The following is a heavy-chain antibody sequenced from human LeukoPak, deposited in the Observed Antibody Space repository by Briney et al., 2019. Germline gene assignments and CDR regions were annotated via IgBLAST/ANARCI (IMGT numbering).Heavy chain of an antibody. J-gene: IGHJ6*02. V-gene: IGHV1-69*04. Sequence: ASVKVSFKASGGTFSSYAISWVRQAPGQGLEWMGRIIPILGIANYAQKFQGRVTITADKSTSTAYMELSSLRSEDTAVYYCARGVVIADYYYYGMDVWGQGTTVTVSS. D-gene: IGHD3-3*01. CDR2: IIPILGIA. CDR3: ARGVVIADYYYYGMDV. CDR1: GGTFSSYA.